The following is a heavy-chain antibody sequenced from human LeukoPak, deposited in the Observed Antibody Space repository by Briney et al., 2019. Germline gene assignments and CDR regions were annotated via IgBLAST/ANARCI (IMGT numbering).Heavy chain of an antibody. CDR3: ATASSGYYFSPDY. D-gene: IGHD3-22*01. V-gene: IGHV1-24*01. Sequence: ASVKVSCKVSGYTLTELPMHWVRQAPGKGLEWMGGFDPEDGETIYAQKFQGRVTMTEDTSTDTAYMELSSLRSEDTAVYYCATASSGYYFSPDYWGQGTLVTVSS. CDR1: GYTLTELP. CDR2: FDPEDGET. J-gene: IGHJ4*02.